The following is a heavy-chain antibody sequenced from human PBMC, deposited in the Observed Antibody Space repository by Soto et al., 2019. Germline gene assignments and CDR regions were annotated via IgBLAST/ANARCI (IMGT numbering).Heavy chain of an antibody. V-gene: IGHV3-23*01. CDR1: GFTFSSYA. D-gene: IGHD3-10*01. Sequence: GGSLRLSCAASGFTFSSYAMSWVRQAPGKGEWVSTISGSGANTYYADSVKGRFTISRANSKNTLYLQMNSRRAQDTAVYYCAKGYGSGSYSGFDYWGQGALVTVSS. CDR2: ISGSGANT. J-gene: IGHJ4*02. CDR3: AKGYGSGSYSGFDY.